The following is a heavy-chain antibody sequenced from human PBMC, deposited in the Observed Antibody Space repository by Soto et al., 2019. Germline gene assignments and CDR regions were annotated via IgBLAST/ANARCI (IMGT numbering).Heavy chain of an antibody. D-gene: IGHD3-22*01. V-gene: IGHV4-31*03. CDR2: IYYSGST. CDR3: ARDYYDSSGYYYMYYFEY. CDR1: GGSISSGGYY. J-gene: IGHJ4*02. Sequence: SETLSLTCTVSGGSISSGGYYWSWIRQHPGKGLEWIGYIYYSGSTYYNPSLKSRVTISVDTSKNQFSLKLSSVTAADTAVYYCARDYYDSSGYYYMYYFEYWGQGTLVTVP.